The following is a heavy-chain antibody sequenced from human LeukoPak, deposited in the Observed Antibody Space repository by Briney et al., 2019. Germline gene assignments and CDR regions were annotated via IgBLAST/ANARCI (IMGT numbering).Heavy chain of an antibody. CDR2: INPSGGST. CDR1: GYTFTSYY. CDR3: ARDQQPTVTHSLIYAFNI. J-gene: IGHJ3*02. D-gene: IGHD4-17*01. Sequence: ASVKVSCKASGYTFTSYYMNWVRQAPGQGLEWMGIINPSGGSTSYAQKSQARVTMTRDTSTSTVYMELSSLRSEDTAVYYCARDQQPTVTHSLIYAFNIWGQGTMVTVSS. V-gene: IGHV1-46*01.